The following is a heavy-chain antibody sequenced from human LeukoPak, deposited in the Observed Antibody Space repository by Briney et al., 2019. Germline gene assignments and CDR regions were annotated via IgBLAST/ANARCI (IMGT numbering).Heavy chain of an antibody. CDR3: ARASPKYSGSYPADEYFQH. J-gene: IGHJ1*01. V-gene: IGHV4-39*07. Sequence: SETLSLTCTVSGGSISSSGYFWGWIRQPPGKGLEWIGSIYYSGSTYYNPSLKSRVTISVDTSKNQFSLKLSSVTAADTAVYYCARASPKYSGSYPADEYFQHWGQGTLVTVSS. CDR2: IYYSGST. D-gene: IGHD1-26*01. CDR1: GGSISSSGYF.